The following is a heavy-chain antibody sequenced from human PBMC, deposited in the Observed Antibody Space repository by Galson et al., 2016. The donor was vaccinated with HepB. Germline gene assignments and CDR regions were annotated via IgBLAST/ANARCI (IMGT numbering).Heavy chain of an antibody. CDR2: ISAYNGNT. CDR3: ARDGMYLVRGEGY. D-gene: IGHD3-10*01. CDR1: GYTFTNYG. V-gene: IGHV1-18*01. J-gene: IGHJ4*02. Sequence: SVKVSCKASGYTFTNYGLSWVRQAPGQGLEWMGWISAYNGNTNYAQRFQGRVTMTTETSTSKAYMELRSLRSADTAVYYCARDGMYLVRGEGYWGQGTLVTVSS.